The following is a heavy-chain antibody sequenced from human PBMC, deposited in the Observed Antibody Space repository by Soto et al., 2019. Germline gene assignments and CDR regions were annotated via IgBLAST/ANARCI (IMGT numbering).Heavy chain of an antibody. CDR1: GFTFSSYA. CDR3: AKWEADIVVVPAANNYYYMDV. D-gene: IGHD2-2*01. J-gene: IGHJ6*03. Sequence: GGSLRLSCAASGFTFSSYAMSWVRQAPGKGLEWVSAISGSGGSTYYADSVKGRFTISRDNSKNTLYLQMNSLRAEDTAVYYCAKWEADIVVVPAANNYYYMDVWGKGTTVTVSS. V-gene: IGHV3-23*01. CDR2: ISGSGGST.